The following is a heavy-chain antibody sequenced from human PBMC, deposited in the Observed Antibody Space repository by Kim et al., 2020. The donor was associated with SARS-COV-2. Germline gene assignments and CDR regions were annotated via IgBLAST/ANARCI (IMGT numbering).Heavy chain of an antibody. V-gene: IGHV3-11*04. D-gene: IGHD3-16*01. CDR1: GFTFRNYY. J-gene: IGHJ6*02. Sequence: GGSLRLSCTTSGFTFRNYYMNWIRQAPGQGLEWIAYINSYGDTIYYADSVEGRFTISRDNTRNSLYLQMNSLTVEDTSVYYCGREPGRLQLGDLYVWGHGTPVIVSS. CDR2: INSYGDTI. CDR3: GREPGRLQLGDLYV.